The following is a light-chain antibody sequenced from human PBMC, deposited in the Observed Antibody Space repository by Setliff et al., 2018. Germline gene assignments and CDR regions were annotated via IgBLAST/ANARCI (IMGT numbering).Light chain of an antibody. Sequence: QSVLTQPPSASGSPGQSVTISCTGTSSDVGGYNYVSWYQQHPGKAPKLMIYEVSKRPSGVPDRFSGSKSGNTASLTVSGLQAGDEADYYCSSYAGSNNFPYVFGTGTKATVL. CDR1: SSDVGGYNY. J-gene: IGLJ1*01. CDR2: EVS. V-gene: IGLV2-8*01. CDR3: SSYAGSNNFPYV.